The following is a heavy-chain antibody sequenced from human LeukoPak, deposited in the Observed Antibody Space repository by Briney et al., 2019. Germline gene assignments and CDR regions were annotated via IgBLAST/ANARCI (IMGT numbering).Heavy chain of an antibody. J-gene: IGHJ5*02. CDR2: ISAYNGNT. D-gene: IGHD3-16*02. Sequence: GASVKVSCKASGYTFTSYGISWVRQAPGQGLEWMGWISAYNGNTNYAQKLQGRVTMTTDTSTSTAYMELRSLRSDDTAVYYCARVRPSYDYVWGSYRFLNWFDPWGQGTLVIVSS. CDR3: ARVRPSYDYVWGSYRFLNWFDP. V-gene: IGHV1-18*01. CDR1: GYTFTSYG.